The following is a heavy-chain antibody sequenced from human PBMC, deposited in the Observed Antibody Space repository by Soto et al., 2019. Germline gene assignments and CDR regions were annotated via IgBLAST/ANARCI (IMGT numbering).Heavy chain of an antibody. D-gene: IGHD5-12*01. V-gene: IGHV4-4*07. Sequence: QVQLQESGPGLVKPSETLSLTCTVSGGSISSYYWSWIRQPAGKALEWIGRIYTSGSTNYNPSLKSRVTMSVDTSKNQFSLKLSSVTAADTAVYYCARDSWLVRQAGAFDIWGQGTMVTVSS. CDR1: GGSISSYY. CDR3: ARDSWLVRQAGAFDI. J-gene: IGHJ3*02. CDR2: IYTSGST.